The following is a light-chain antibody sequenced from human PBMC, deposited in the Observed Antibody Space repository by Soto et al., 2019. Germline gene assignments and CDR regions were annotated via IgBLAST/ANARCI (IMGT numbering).Light chain of an antibody. J-gene: IGKJ4*01. CDR3: QQLNGYPLT. CDR1: QGISSY. Sequence: DIQLTQSPSFLSASVGDRVTITCRASQGISSYLAWYQQKPGKAPNLLIYTAATLQSGVPSRFSGSGSGTDFTLTISSLQPEDFGTYYCQQLNGYPLTFGGGTKVEIK. CDR2: TAA. V-gene: IGKV1-9*01.